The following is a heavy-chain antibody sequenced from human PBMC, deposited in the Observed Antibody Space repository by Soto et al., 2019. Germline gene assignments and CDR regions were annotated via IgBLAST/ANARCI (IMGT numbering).Heavy chain of an antibody. CDR2: IIPIFGTA. J-gene: IGHJ3*02. CDR3: AKDSPYSASYKEDAFDI. V-gene: IGHV1-69*13. Sequence: GASVKVSCKASGGTFSSYAISWVRQAPGQGLEWMGGIIPIFGTANYAQKFQGRVTITADESTSTAYMELSSLRSEDTAVYYCAKDSPYSASYKEDAFDIWGQGTLVTVSS. D-gene: IGHD1-26*01. CDR1: GGTFSSYA.